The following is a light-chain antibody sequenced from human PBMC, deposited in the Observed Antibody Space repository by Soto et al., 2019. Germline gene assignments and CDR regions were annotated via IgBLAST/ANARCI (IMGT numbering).Light chain of an antibody. Sequence: EIVLTQSPGILSLSPGERATLSCRASQSVSSSYLAWYQQKPGQAPRLLIYGASTRATGIPDRFSGSGSGTDFTLTISRLEPEDFVVYYCQQCGISTWPFGQGTKVDIK. CDR2: GAS. J-gene: IGKJ1*01. V-gene: IGKV3-20*01. CDR3: QQCGISTWP. CDR1: QSVSSSY.